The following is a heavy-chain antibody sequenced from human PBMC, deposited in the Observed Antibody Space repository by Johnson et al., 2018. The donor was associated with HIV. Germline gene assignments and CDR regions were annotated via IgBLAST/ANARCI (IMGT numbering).Heavy chain of an antibody. V-gene: IGHV3-30*18. CDR1: GFTFSSYG. CDR2: ISYDGHNK. CDR3: AKERRAPRAFDI. J-gene: IGHJ3*02. Sequence: QVQLVESGGGVVQPGRSLRLSCAASGFTFSSYGMHWVRQAPGKGLEWVAVISYDGHNKYYVDSVKGRFTISRDNSKNTLYLQMNSLRPEDTAVYYCAKERRAPRAFDIWGQGTMVTVSS.